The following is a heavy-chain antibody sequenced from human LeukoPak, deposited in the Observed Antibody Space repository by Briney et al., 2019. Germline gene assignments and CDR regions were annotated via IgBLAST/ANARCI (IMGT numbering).Heavy chain of an antibody. Sequence: GGSLRLSCVAAGFTFTNYWMNWVRQAPGKGLEWVASIKQDGSQKSYVDSVKGRFTISRDNAKNSLSLQMDSLRGEDTAVYYCARARDDYDLGHFDSWGQGTLVTV. CDR3: ARARDDYDLGHFDS. CDR1: GFTFTNYW. J-gene: IGHJ5*01. D-gene: IGHD3-3*01. CDR2: IKQDGSQK. V-gene: IGHV3-7*01.